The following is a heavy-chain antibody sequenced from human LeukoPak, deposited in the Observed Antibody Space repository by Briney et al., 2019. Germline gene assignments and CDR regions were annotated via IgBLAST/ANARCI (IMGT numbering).Heavy chain of an antibody. CDR2: ISYDGSNK. CDR3: AREAMGATLDY. Sequence: PGGSLRLSCAASGFTFSSYAMPWVRQAPGKGLEWVAVISYDGSNKYYADSVKGRFTISRDNSKNTLYLQMNSLRAEDTAVYYCAREAMGATLDYWGQGTLVTVSS. J-gene: IGHJ4*02. V-gene: IGHV3-30-3*01. CDR1: GFTFSSYA. D-gene: IGHD1-26*01.